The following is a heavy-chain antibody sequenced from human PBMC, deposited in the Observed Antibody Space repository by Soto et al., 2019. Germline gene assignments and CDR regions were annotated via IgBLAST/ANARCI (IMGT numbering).Heavy chain of an antibody. D-gene: IGHD1-1*01. CDR3: ASLERRDY. Sequence: PGGSLRLSCAASGFNLTTYGMHWVRQAPGQGLEWVAVISYRGSDKYYADAVKGRFSISRDDSKNTVYLQMNNLRAEDTAVYYCASLERRDYWGLGTLVTVSS. CDR2: ISYRGSDK. CDR1: GFNLTTYG. V-gene: IGHV3-30*03. J-gene: IGHJ4*02.